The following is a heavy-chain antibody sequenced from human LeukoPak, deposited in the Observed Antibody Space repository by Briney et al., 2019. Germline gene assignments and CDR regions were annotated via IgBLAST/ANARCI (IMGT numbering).Heavy chain of an antibody. D-gene: IGHD3-10*02. V-gene: IGHV3-7*03. CDR2: INQDGSDK. J-gene: IGHJ4*02. CDR1: GFTFSAHW. Sequence: GGSLRLSCAASGFTFSAHWMSWVRQAPGKGLEWVANINQDGSDKYYVDSVKGRFTITRDNAKNSLYLQMNSLRAEDTAVYYCARKTMVGSYFDYWGQGTPVTVSS. CDR3: ARKTMVGSYFDY.